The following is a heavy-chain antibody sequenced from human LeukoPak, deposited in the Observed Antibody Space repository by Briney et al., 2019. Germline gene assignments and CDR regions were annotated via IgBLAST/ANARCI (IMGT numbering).Heavy chain of an antibody. CDR1: GFTFSSYG. J-gene: IGHJ3*02. CDR3: AKRRSGSGWYGLSAFDI. Sequence: GGSLRLSCATSGFTFSSYGMRWVRQAPGKGLEWVSAISGSGGSTYYADSVKGRFTISRDNFKNTLYLEMNSLRAEDTAVYYCAKRRSGSGWYGLSAFDIWGQGTMVTVSS. V-gene: IGHV3-23*01. D-gene: IGHD6-19*01. CDR2: ISGSGGST.